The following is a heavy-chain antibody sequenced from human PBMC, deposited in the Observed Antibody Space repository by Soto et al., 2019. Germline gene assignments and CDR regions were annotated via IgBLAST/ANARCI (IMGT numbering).Heavy chain of an antibody. V-gene: IGHV3-23*01. J-gene: IGHJ3*02. CDR3: AKATAPSGGAFDI. CDR2: ILVGGST. Sequence: WGSLRLSCAASGFICSSYDMSWVRQAPGKGLEWVSTILVGGSTHYEDSVTGRFTISRDTSKNTVFLQMNSLTAGDTAVYYCAKATAPSGGAFDICGQGTMVTVSS. CDR1: GFICSSYD. D-gene: IGHD1-1*01.